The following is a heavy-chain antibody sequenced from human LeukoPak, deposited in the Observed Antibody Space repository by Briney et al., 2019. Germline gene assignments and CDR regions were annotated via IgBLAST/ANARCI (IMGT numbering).Heavy chain of an antibody. CDR3: ARDVGEGYCSGGSCSDY. V-gene: IGHV1-18*01. J-gene: IGHJ4*02. CDR1: GYTFSNYG. CDR2: IRAHNGNT. Sequence: ASVKVSCKASGYTFSNYGISWVRQAPGQGREGMGWIRAHNGNTNYNKKLQGRVTMTTDTSTSPAYMELRSLRSDDTAVYYCARDVGEGYCSGGSCSDYWGQGTLVTVSS. D-gene: IGHD2-15*01.